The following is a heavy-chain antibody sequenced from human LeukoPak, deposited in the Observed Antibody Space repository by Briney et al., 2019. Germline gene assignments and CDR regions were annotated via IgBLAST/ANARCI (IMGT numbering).Heavy chain of an antibody. D-gene: IGHD3-3*01. Sequence: GGSLRLSCAASGFTFSSYAMHWVRQAPGKGLEWVAVISYDGSNKYYADSVKGRFTISRDNSKNTLYLQMNSLRAEDTAVYYCAKPNEVGLRFPLSWGQGTLVTVSS. CDR1: GFTFSSYA. V-gene: IGHV3-30-3*02. J-gene: IGHJ4*02. CDR3: AKPNEVGLRFPLS. CDR2: ISYDGSNK.